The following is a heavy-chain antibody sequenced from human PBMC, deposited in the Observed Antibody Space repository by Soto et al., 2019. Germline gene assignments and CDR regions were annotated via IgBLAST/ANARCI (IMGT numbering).Heavy chain of an antibody. V-gene: IGHV4-39*01. CDR1: GGSISSSSYY. J-gene: IGHJ4*02. D-gene: IGHD3-9*01. CDR3: ARQGSDYDILTGYYRDY. CDR2: IYYSGST. Sequence: SETLSLTCTVSGGSISSSSYYWGWIRQPPGKGLEWIGSIYYSGSTYYNPSLKSRVTISVDTSKNQFSLKLSSVTAADTAVYYCARQGSDYDILTGYYRDYWGQGTLVTAPQ.